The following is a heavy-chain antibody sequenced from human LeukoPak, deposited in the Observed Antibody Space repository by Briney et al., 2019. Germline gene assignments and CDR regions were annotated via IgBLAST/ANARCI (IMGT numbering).Heavy chain of an antibody. J-gene: IGHJ4*02. D-gene: IGHD5-18*01. CDR3: ARWDTAMVTLDY. V-gene: IGHV4-34*01. Sequence: SETLSLTCAVYGGSFGGYYWSWIRQPPGKGLEWIGEINHSGSTNYNPSLKSRVTISVDTSKNQFSLKLSSVTAADTAVYYCARWDTAMVTLDYWGQGTLVTVSS. CDR1: GGSFGGYY. CDR2: INHSGST.